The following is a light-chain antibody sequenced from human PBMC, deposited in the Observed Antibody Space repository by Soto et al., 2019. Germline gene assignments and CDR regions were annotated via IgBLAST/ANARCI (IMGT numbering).Light chain of an antibody. CDR2: GAS. Sequence: EIVMTQSPATLSVSPGERATLSCRASHSVSSNLAWYQQKPGQPPRLLIYGASTRATGIPARFIGSGSGTEFTLTISSLQPDDFATYYCQQYSSYWTFGQGTKVDI. V-gene: IGKV3-15*01. J-gene: IGKJ1*01. CDR1: HSVSSN. CDR3: QQYSSYWT.